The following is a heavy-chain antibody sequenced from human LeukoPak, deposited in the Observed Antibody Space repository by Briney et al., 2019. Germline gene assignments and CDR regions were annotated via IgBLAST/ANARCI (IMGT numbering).Heavy chain of an antibody. CDR3: ARDPYNGAYSEGYYYYYMDV. D-gene: IGHD1-1*01. J-gene: IGHJ6*03. CDR1: GLTFSNYN. Sequence: GGSLRLSCAAPGLTFSNYNMNWVRHAPGKGLEWISSITSSSSYTFYADSVKGRFTITRDNAKNSLYLQMNSLRVEDTAIYYCARDPYNGAYSEGYYYYYMDVWGKGTTVTVSS. CDR2: ITSSSSYT. V-gene: IGHV3-21*01.